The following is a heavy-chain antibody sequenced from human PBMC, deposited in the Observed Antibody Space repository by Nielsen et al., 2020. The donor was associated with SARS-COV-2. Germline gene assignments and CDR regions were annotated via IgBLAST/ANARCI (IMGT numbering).Heavy chain of an antibody. CDR2: ISGYNGDT. J-gene: IGHJ4*02. V-gene: IGHV1-18*04. CDR3: AKGGSSSWYLVGWF. CDR1: GYSFTSYS. D-gene: IGHD6-13*01. Sequence: ASVKVSCKASGYSFTSYSISWVRQAPGQGLEWMGLISGYNGDTKYAQKFQGRVTMTTDTSTRTAYMELRRLRSDDTAVYYCAKGGSSSWYLVGWFWGQGSLVTVSS.